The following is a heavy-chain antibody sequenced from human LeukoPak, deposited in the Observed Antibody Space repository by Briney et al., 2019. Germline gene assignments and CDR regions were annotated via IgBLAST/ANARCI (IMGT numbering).Heavy chain of an antibody. CDR2: ISYDGSNK. V-gene: IGHV3-30*01. D-gene: IGHD4-17*01. CDR3: ARWTTVTEYNWFDP. J-gene: IGHJ5*02. Sequence: GRSLRLSGAASGFTFSSYAMHCVRQAPGKGLEWVAVISYDGSNKYYADSVKGRFTISRDNSKNTLYLQMNSLRAEDTAVYYCARWTTVTEYNWFDPWGQGTLVTVSS. CDR1: GFTFSSYA.